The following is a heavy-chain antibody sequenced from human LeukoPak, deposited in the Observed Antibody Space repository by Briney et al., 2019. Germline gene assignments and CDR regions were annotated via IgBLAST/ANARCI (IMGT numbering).Heavy chain of an antibody. V-gene: IGHV3-74*01. CDR3: ASASSHRIAGGRDY. D-gene: IGHD6-13*01. CDR1: GFTFSNYW. J-gene: IGHJ4*02. CDR2: INSDGSSR. Sequence: GGSLRLSCAASGFTFSNYWMHWVRQAPGKGLVWVSRINSDGSSRNYADSVKGRFTISRDNAKKTLYLQMNSLRAEDTAVYFCASASSHRIAGGRDYWGQGPVATVTS.